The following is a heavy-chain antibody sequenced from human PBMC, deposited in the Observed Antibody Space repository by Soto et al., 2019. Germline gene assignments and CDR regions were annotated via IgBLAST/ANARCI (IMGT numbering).Heavy chain of an antibody. CDR2: ISAYNGNT. Sequence: ASVKVSCKASGYTFTSYGISWVRQAPGQGLEWMGWISAYNGNTNYAQKLQGRVTMTTDTSTSTAYMELRSLRSDDTAVYYCARVPEYYDFWSGSRNYYYGMDVWGQGTTVTASS. V-gene: IGHV1-18*04. J-gene: IGHJ6*02. D-gene: IGHD3-3*01. CDR1: GYTFTSYG. CDR3: ARVPEYYDFWSGSRNYYYGMDV.